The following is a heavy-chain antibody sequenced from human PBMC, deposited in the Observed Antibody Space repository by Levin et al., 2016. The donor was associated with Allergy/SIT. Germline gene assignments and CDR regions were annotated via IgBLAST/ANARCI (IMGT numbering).Heavy chain of an antibody. D-gene: IGHD2-21*01. V-gene: IGHV5-51*01. CDR2: IYPGDSDT. J-gene: IGHJ6*02. CDR3: ARTIFALWGMDV. Sequence: VRQMPGKGLEWMGIIYPGDSDTRYSPSFQGQVTISADKSISTAYLQWSSLKASDTAMYYCARTIFALWGMDVWGQGTTVTVSS.